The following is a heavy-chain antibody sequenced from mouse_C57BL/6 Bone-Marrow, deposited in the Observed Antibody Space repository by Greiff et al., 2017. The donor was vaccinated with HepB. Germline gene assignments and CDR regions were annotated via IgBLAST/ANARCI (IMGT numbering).Heavy chain of an antibody. V-gene: IGHV5-16*01. D-gene: IGHD1-1*01. CDR2: INYDGSST. CDR3: ARRSFYGSSYWYFDV. CDR1: GFTFSDYY. Sequence: EVQLVVSEGGLVQPGRSMKLSCTASGFTFSDYYMAWVRQVPEKGLEWVANINYDGSSTYYRDSLKSRFIISRDNAKNILYLQMSSLKPEDTATYYCARRSFYGSSYWYFDVWGTGTTVTVSS. J-gene: IGHJ1*03.